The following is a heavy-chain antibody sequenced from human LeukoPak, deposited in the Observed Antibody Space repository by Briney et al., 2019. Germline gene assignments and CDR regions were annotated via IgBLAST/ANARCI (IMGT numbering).Heavy chain of an antibody. D-gene: IGHD3-16*01. CDR2: IWYDGSKA. V-gene: IGHV3-33*01. J-gene: IGHJ4*02. CDR3: ARSWAQFYFDY. Sequence: GGSLRLSCAASGFTFTKYALRWVRQAPGKGLEWVAAIWYDGSKAYYADSVKGRFTISRDNSKNTLYLHMNSLRAEDTAVYYCARSWAQFYFDYWGQGTLVTVSS. CDR1: GFTFTKYA.